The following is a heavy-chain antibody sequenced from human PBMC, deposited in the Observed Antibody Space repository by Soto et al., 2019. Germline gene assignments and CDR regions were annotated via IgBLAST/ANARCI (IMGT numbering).Heavy chain of an antibody. V-gene: IGHV3-23*01. CDR1: GFTFSGYA. Sequence: GGSLRLSCAGSGFTFSGYAMTWVRQAPGKGLEWVSVISTSGDRPDYADSVKGRFTISRDNSKNMLYLQMNSLRVEDTAIYYCAFKGTFNSHYWGHGTPVTVSS. CDR3: AFKGTFNSHY. D-gene: IGHD1-20*01. J-gene: IGHJ4*01. CDR2: ISTSGDRP.